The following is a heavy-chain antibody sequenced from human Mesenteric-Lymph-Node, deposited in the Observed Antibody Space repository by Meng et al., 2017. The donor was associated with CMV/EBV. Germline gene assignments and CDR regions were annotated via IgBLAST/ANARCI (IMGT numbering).Heavy chain of an antibody. Sequence: GSLRLSCTSSGGSIRGYYWSWIRQPPGKGLEWIGNSHDSGSTNYNPSLKSRVTISVDTSKNQFSLKLSSVTAADTAVYYCARVSQTLYDFWSGYSPYYFDYWGQGTLVTVSS. CDR3: ARVSQTLYDFWSGYSPYYFDY. D-gene: IGHD3-3*01. CDR2: SHDSGST. J-gene: IGHJ4*02. CDR1: GGSIRGYY. V-gene: IGHV4-59*01.